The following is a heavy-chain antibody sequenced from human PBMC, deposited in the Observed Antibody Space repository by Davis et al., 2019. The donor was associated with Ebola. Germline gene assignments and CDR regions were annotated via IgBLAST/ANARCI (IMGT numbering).Heavy chain of an antibody. CDR2: ISAYNGNT. CDR3: ARDGYYDSSGYRDY. J-gene: IGHJ4*02. D-gene: IGHD3-22*01. V-gene: IGHV1-18*04. Sequence: AASVKVSCKASGYTFTNYGITWVRQAPGQGLEWMGWISAYNGNTNYAQKLQGRVTMTTDTSTSTAYMELRSLRSDDTAVYYCARDGYYDSSGYRDYWGQGTLVTVSS. CDR1: GYTFTNYG.